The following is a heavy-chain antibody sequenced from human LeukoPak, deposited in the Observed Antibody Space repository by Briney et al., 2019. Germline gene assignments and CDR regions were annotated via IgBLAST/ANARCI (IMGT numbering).Heavy chain of an antibody. CDR3: AKKGQADDNGKPD. V-gene: IGHV3-23*01. J-gene: IGHJ4*02. D-gene: IGHD1-1*01. Sequence: GGFLRLSCAASGFTFSSYDLSWVRQAPGKGLECVSAIRRGVGSTYYADSVKGRFTISRDNSKNTLYLQMNNLRADDTAVYYCAKKGQADDNGKPDWGQGTLVTVSS. CDR2: IRRGVGST. CDR1: GFTFSSYD.